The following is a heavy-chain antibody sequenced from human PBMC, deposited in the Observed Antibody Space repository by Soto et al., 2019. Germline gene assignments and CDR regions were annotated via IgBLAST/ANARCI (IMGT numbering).Heavy chain of an antibody. CDR1: GFTFSSYS. V-gene: IGHV3-48*02. CDR3: ARDRVVVTAIPDAFDI. J-gene: IGHJ3*02. D-gene: IGHD2-21*02. CDR2: ISSSSSTI. Sequence: EVQLVESGGGLVQPGGSLRLSCAASGFTFSSYSMNWVRQAPGKGLEWVSYISSSSSTIYYADSVKGRFTISRDNAKNSVYLQMNSLRDEDTAVYYCARDRVVVTAIPDAFDIWGQGTMVTVSS.